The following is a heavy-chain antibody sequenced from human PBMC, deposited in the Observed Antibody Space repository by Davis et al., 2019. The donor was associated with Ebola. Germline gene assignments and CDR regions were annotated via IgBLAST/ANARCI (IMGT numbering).Heavy chain of an antibody. CDR1: GFSFSTSA. CDR3: ARESIPVTSLDY. V-gene: IGHV3-73*01. D-gene: IGHD4-17*01. J-gene: IGHJ4*02. Sequence: PGGSLRLSCATSGFSFSTSAMHWVRQASGKGLEWIGRIRTEPNSYATVYAASVRGRFTISRDDSKNTVFLQMNSLKTEDTAVYYCARESIPVTSLDYWGQGTLVTVSS. CDR2: IRTEPNSYAT.